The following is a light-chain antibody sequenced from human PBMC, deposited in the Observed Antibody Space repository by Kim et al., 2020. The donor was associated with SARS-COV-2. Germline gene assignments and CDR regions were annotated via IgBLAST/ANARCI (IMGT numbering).Light chain of an antibody. Sequence: VSPGQTASINCSGDKLGDKYACWYQQKPGQSPVLVLYQDTKRPSGIPERFSGSNSGNTATLTISGTQAMDEADYYCQSWDSSTVVVFGGGTQLTVL. V-gene: IGLV3-1*01. CDR1: KLGDKY. CDR3: QSWDSSTVVV. CDR2: QDT. J-gene: IGLJ2*01.